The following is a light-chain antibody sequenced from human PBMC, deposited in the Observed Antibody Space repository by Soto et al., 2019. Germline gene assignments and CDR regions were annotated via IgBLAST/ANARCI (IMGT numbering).Light chain of an antibody. CDR3: CSYAGSYTFVV. J-gene: IGLJ2*01. CDR1: SSDVGGYNY. Sequence: QSVLTQPRSVSGSPGQSVTISCTGTSSDVGGYNYVSWYQQHPGKAPKHMIYDVSKRPSGVPDRFSGSKSGNTASLTISGLQAEDEADYYCCSYAGSYTFVVFGGGTQLTVL. CDR2: DVS. V-gene: IGLV2-11*01.